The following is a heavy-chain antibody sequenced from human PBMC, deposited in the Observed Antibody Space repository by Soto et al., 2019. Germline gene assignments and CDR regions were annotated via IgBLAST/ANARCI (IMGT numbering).Heavy chain of an antibody. CDR1: GDSIRSYY. J-gene: IGHJ6*02. Sequence: SETLSLTCTDSGDSIRSYYWSWIRQPPGKGLEWIGYISYTGSTHYNPSLKSRVTISADTSKNQFSLKLSSVTTADTALYYCAREGVAAPYYYYGMDVWGQGSTVTVSS. V-gene: IGHV4-59*01. D-gene: IGHD2-15*01. CDR3: AREGVAAPYYYYGMDV. CDR2: ISYTGST.